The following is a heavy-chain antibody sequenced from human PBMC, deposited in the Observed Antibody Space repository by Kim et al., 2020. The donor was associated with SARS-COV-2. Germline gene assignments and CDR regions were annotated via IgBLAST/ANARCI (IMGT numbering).Heavy chain of an antibody. Sequence: DTVKGRFTVSRDISKSTLYLQMNSLRVEDTAVYYCGRLKSQFESSGFTIDSWGQGTLVTVSS. D-gene: IGHD3-22*01. CDR3: GRLKSQFESSGFTIDS. V-gene: IGHV3-30*01. J-gene: IGHJ4*02.